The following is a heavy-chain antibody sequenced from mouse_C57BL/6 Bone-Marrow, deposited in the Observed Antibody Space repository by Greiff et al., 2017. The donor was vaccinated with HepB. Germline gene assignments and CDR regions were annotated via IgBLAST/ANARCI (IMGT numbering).Heavy chain of an antibody. D-gene: IGHD2-2*01. Sequence: EVQLQQSGPELVKPGASVKIPCKASGYTFTDYNMDWVKQSHGKSLEWIGDINPNNGGTIYNQKFKGKATLTVDKSSSTAYMELRSLTSEDTAVYYCARRDGYVHFDYWGQGTTLTVSS. V-gene: IGHV1-18*01. J-gene: IGHJ2*01. CDR1: GYTFTDYN. CDR3: ARRDGYVHFDY. CDR2: INPNNGGT.